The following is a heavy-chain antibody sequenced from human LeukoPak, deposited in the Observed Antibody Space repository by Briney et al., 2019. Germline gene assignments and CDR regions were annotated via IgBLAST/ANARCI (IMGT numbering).Heavy chain of an antibody. V-gene: IGHV4-4*07. CDR1: GDSISSYY. J-gene: IGHJ4*02. CDR3: AHGSMYQLDY. CDR2: IYASGST. Sequence: SETLSLTCTVSGDSISSYYWSWIRQPAGKGLEWIGHIYASGSTNYNPSLRSRLTMSLDTSKNQFSLKLSSVTAADTAVYYCAHGSMYQLDYWGQGTLVTVSS. D-gene: IGHD2-2*01.